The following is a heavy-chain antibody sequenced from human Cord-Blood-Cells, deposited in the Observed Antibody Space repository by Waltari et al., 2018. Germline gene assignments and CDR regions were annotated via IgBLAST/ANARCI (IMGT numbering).Heavy chain of an antibody. D-gene: IGHD3-10*01. CDR3: ARQGGYYYGSGSYGY. J-gene: IGHJ4*02. CDR1: GGSFSGYY. Sequence: QVQLQQWGAGLLKPSETLSLTCAVYGGSFSGYYWSWIRQPPGKGLEWIGEINHSGSTNYNPTLKSRVTISVDTSKNQFSLKLSCVTAADTAVYYCARQGGYYYGSGSYGYWGQGTLVTVSS. V-gene: IGHV4-34*01. CDR2: INHSGST.